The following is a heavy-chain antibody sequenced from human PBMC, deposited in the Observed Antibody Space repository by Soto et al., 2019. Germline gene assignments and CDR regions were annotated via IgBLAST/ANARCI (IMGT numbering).Heavy chain of an antibody. CDR3: VRDYPTPGLYFDY. D-gene: IGHD2-8*02. J-gene: IGHJ4*02. V-gene: IGHV3-7*01. CDR2: MNQGSTET. Sequence: VQLVESGGGFVRPGGSLRLSCAVSGFNFNSHWMSWVRQAPGKGLEWVATMNQGSTETDYVDSLKGLFTISRDKANNSLYLQMNSLRAEDTAVYYCVRDYPTPGLYFDYWGQGTLVTVSS. CDR1: GFNFNSHW.